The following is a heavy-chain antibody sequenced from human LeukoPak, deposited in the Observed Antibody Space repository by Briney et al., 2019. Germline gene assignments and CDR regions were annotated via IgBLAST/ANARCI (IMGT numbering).Heavy chain of an antibody. Sequence: GGSPRLSCAASGFAFSNFDMHWVRQSTGGRLEWVAHILVNGDTQYAGSVKGRFTISRENAKSSVYLQMNSLRDGDTAVYHCIRDRFGERTFEIWGQGTMVTVSS. CDR1: GFAFSNFD. CDR3: IRDRFGERTFEI. D-gene: IGHD3-10*01. CDR2: ILVNGDT. J-gene: IGHJ3*02. V-gene: IGHV3-13*01.